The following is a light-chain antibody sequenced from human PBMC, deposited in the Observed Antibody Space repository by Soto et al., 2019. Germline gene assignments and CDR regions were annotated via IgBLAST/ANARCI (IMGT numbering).Light chain of an antibody. CDR2: KAS. V-gene: IGKV1-5*03. CDR1: QSISSW. CDR3: QQYNSYSWT. Sequence: IHMTQSPSTLSPSVGDRVTITCRASQSISSWLAWYQQKPGKAPKLLIYKASSLESGVPSRFSGSGSGTEFTLTTSSLQPDDFATYYCQQYNSYSWTFGQGTKVDIK. J-gene: IGKJ1*01.